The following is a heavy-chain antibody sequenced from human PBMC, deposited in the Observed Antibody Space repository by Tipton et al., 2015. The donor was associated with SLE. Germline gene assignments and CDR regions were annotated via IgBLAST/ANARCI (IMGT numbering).Heavy chain of an antibody. D-gene: IGHD3-3*01. Sequence: SLRLSCAASGFTFSSYEMNWVRQAPGKGLEWVSYISSSSSTIYYADSVKGRFTISRDNAKNSLYLQMNSLRAEGTAVYYCARVMNYDFWSGRFDAFDIWGQGTMVTVSS. J-gene: IGHJ3*02. CDR1: GFTFSSYE. CDR3: ARVMNYDFWSGRFDAFDI. V-gene: IGHV3-48*03. CDR2: ISSSSSTI.